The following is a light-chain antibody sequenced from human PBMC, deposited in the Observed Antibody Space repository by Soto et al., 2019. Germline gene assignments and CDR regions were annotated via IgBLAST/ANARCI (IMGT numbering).Light chain of an antibody. J-gene: IGKJ4*01. CDR3: RQYGSSFGFA. CDR1: QSVSSNF. CDR2: GAS. Sequence: EIVLTQSPGTLSLSPGERATLSCRASQSVSSNFLAWYQEKPGQAPRLLIYGASSRADGIPDRFSGSWSGTDVSLTISRLEPEDFAVYYCRQYGSSFGFAFGGGTKVEIK. V-gene: IGKV3-20*01.